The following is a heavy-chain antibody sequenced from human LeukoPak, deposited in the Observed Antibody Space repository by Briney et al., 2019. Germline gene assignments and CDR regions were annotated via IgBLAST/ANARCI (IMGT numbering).Heavy chain of an antibody. J-gene: IGHJ4*02. CDR1: GFTFSIYS. D-gene: IGHD4-17*01. CDR2: IGGTHSNI. V-gene: IGHV3-48*02. CDR3: ARDRDYPFDS. Sequence: PGGSLRLSCVASGFTFSIYSMNWVRQAPGKGLEWVSYIGGTHSNIYYADSVKGRFTISRDDAKNSLYLQMNSLRDEDTAVYYCARDRDYPFDSWGQGTLVTVSS.